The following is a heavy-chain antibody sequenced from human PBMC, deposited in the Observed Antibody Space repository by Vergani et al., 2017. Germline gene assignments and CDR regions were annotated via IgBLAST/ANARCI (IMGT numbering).Heavy chain of an antibody. CDR3: ARESYDFWSGLNQQRRYYFDY. CDR1: GFTFSSYS. Sequence: EVQLVESGGGLVQPGGSLRLSCAASGFTFSSYSMNWVRQAPGKGLEWVSSISSSSSYIYYADSVKGRFTISRDNAKNSLYLQMNSLRAEDTAVYYCARESYDFWSGLNQQRRYYFDYWGQGTLVTVSS. CDR2: ISSSSSYI. J-gene: IGHJ4*02. V-gene: IGHV3-21*01. D-gene: IGHD3-3*01.